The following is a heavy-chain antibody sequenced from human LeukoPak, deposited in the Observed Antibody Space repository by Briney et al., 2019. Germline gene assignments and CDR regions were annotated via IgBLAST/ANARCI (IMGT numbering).Heavy chain of an antibody. J-gene: IGHJ3*01. CDR2: ISSSGSTI. Sequence: SGGSLRLSCAASGFTFSDYYMSWIRQAPGKGLEWVSYISSSGSTIYYADSVKGRFTISRDNAKNSLYLQMNSLRDEETAVYYCARRYSSSWFKPFDLWGQGTMVTVSS. CDR1: GFTFSDYY. CDR3: ARRYSSSWFKPFDL. V-gene: IGHV3-11*04. D-gene: IGHD6-13*01.